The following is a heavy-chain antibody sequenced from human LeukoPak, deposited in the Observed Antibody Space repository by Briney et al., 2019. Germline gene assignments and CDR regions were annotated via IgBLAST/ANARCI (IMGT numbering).Heavy chain of an antibody. V-gene: IGHV4-39*01. J-gene: IGHJ5*02. CDR3: ATTYCGGDCYSGVMSFDP. D-gene: IGHD2-21*01. Sequence: KPSETLSLTCTVSGGSISSSSYYWGWIRQPPGKGLEWIGRIYYSGSTYYNPSLKSRVTISVDTSKNQFSLKLSSVTAADTAVYYCATTYCGGDCYSGVMSFDPWGQGTLVTVSS. CDR1: GGSISSSSYY. CDR2: IYYSGST.